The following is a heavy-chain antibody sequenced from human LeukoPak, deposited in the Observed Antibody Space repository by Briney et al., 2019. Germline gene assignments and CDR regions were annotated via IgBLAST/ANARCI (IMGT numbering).Heavy chain of an antibody. CDR3: AGSQGATCFDH. J-gene: IGHJ4*02. Sequence: PSETLSLTCTVSGGSITSYYWSWIRQPPGKGLEWIGYMYYSGNTNYNPSLKSRVTISVDTARSQASLKVISVTAADTAVYYCAGSQGATCFDHWGQGALVTVSS. CDR2: MYYSGNT. CDR1: GGSITSYY. V-gene: IGHV4-59*01. D-gene: IGHD1-26*01.